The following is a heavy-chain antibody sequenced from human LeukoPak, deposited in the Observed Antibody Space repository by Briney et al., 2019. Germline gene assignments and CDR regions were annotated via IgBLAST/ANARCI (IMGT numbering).Heavy chain of an antibody. CDR1: GFTFSSYS. Sequence: PGGSLRLSCAASGFTFSSYSMNWVRQGPGKGLEWVSSISTSSSYIYYADSVKGRFTISRDNAKNSLYLQMNSLRAEDTAVYYCARGLGRAFDIWGQGTMVTVSS. V-gene: IGHV3-21*01. CDR3: ARGLGRAFDI. CDR2: ISTSSSYI. J-gene: IGHJ3*02. D-gene: IGHD3-16*01.